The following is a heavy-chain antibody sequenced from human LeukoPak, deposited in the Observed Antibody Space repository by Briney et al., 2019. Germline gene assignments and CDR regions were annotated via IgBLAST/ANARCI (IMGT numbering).Heavy chain of an antibody. Sequence: GGSLRLSCTTSGFSFDDFGVTWVRQPPGKGLEWVGFSRSKPYGGTTEYAASVKGRFTISRDESKSVAYLQMNSLKTEDTAVYYCSRALSTVVRGVISGLIDYWGQGILVTVSS. CDR1: GFSFDDFG. D-gene: IGHD3-10*01. CDR3: SRALSTVVRGVISGLIDY. CDR2: SRSKPYGGTT. J-gene: IGHJ4*02. V-gene: IGHV3-49*04.